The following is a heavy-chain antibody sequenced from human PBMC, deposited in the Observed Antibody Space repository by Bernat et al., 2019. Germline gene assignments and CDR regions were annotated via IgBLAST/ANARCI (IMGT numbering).Heavy chain of an antibody. D-gene: IGHD4-17*01. V-gene: IGHV4-4*07. Sequence: QVQLQESGPGLVKPSETLSLTCTVSGGSISSYYWSWIRQPAGKGLEWIGRIYTSGSTNYNPSLKSRVTMSVDTSTNQFSLKLSSVAAADTAVYYCATTVTTPNGAGNFDYWGQGTLVTVSS. CDR2: IYTSGST. J-gene: IGHJ4*01. CDR3: ATTVTTPNGAGNFDY. CDR1: GGSISSYY.